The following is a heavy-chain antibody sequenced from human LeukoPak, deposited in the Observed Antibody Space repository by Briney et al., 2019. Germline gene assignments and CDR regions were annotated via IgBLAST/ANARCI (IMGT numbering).Heavy chain of an antibody. J-gene: IGHJ4*02. V-gene: IGHV1-8*01. CDR2: MNPNSGDT. CDR1: GYTFTNYE. Sequence: ASVKVSCKASGYTFTNYEINWVRQATGQGLEWMGWMNPNSGDTAFAQKFQGRITMTRSTSISTAYMDLSSLRPEDTAVYFCARGLGSYDSSELTWPMISLWGQGTLVTVSS. D-gene: IGHD3-22*01. CDR3: ARGLGSYDSSELTWPMISL.